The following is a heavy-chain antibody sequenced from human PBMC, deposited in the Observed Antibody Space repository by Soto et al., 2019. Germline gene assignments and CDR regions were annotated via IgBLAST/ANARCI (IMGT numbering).Heavy chain of an antibody. CDR2: ISAYNGNT. J-gene: IGHJ6*02. Sequence: ASVKVSCKASGYTFTSYGISWVRQAPGQGLEWMGWISAYNGNTNYAQKLQDRVTMTTDTSTSTAYMELRSLRSDDTAVYYCARRGSEGYYYYYGMDVWGQGTTVTVSS. CDR1: GYTFTSYG. D-gene: IGHD2-15*01. V-gene: IGHV1-18*01. CDR3: ARRGSEGYYYYYGMDV.